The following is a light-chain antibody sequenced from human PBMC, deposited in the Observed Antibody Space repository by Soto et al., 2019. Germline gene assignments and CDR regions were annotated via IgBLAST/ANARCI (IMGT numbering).Light chain of an antibody. J-gene: IGLJ1*01. CDR3: QSYDSSLSGYV. CDR2: SNR. V-gene: IGLV1-40*01. CDR1: GSNIGAGYD. Sequence: QSVVTQPPSVSGAPGQRVTISCTGSGSNIGAGYDVHWYQHLPGTAPKLLIYSNRNRPSGVPDRFSGSKSGTSASLAITGLQAXXXXXYYCQSYDSSLSGYVFGTGTKVTVL.